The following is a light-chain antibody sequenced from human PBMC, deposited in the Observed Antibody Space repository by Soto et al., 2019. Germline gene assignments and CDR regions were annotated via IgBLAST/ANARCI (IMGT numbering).Light chain of an antibody. Sequence: DIQMTQSPSTLSASVGDRVPITCLASQSISSWLAWYQQKPGEAPKLLIYDASNLESGVPSRFSGNGSGTEFTLTISSLQPDDFATYYGQQYNAYSPLTFGGGTKVEI. J-gene: IGKJ4*01. CDR2: DAS. CDR3: QQYNAYSPLT. V-gene: IGKV1-5*01. CDR1: QSISSW.